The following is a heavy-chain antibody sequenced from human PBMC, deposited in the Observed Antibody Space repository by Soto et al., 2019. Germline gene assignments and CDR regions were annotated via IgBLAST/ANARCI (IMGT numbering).Heavy chain of an antibody. V-gene: IGHV1-2*02. CDR3: ARDLVGATGYYYYYAMDV. D-gene: IGHD1-26*01. J-gene: IGHJ6*02. CDR2: INPNSGDT. CDR1: GYAFTGYY. Sequence: ASVKVSCKSSGYAFTGYYIHWVRRAPGQGLEWMGWINPNSGDTNYAQKFQGRVTMTRDTSFSTAYMELSSLRSDDTAVYYCARDLVGATGYYYYYAMDVWGQGTTVTVSS.